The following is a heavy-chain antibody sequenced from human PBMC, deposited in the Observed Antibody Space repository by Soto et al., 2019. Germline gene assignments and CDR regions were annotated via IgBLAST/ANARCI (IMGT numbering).Heavy chain of an antibody. CDR2: ISSSSSYI. V-gene: IGHV3-21*01. D-gene: IGHD2-2*03. J-gene: IGHJ6*02. Sequence: EVQLVESGGGLVKPGGSLRLSCAASGFTFSSYSMNWVRQAPGKGLEWVSSISSSSSYIYYADSVKGRFTISRDNAKNTLYLQMNSRRGEGTAVYYCARSSVGYCISTSCSVTSHYYYYGMDVWGQGTTVTVSS. CDR1: GFTFSSYS. CDR3: ARSSVGYCISTSCSVTSHYYYYGMDV.